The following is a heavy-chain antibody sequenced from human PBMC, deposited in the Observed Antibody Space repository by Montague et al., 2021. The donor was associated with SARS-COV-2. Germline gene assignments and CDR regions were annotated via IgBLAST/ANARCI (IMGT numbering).Heavy chain of an antibody. V-gene: IGHV4-39*01. Sequence: SETLSLTCTVTGGPISGSSDYWGWIRQSPGKGLEWIASVDYSGNTYYXXSLKSRLTISVDTSKNQFSLKLNSVTAADTALYYCARREYSYGWGDWGQGTLVPVSS. CDR1: GGPISGSSDY. CDR2: VDYSGNT. CDR3: ARREYSYGWGD. J-gene: IGHJ4*02. D-gene: IGHD5-18*01.